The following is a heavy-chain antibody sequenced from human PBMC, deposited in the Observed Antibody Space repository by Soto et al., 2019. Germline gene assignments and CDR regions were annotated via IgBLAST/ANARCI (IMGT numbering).Heavy chain of an antibody. J-gene: IGHJ4*02. CDR3: AKASRIWDTAMVYFDY. CDR2: ISYDGSNK. CDR1: GFTFSSYG. V-gene: IGHV3-30*18. Sequence: GGSLRLSCAASGFTFSSYGMHWVRQAPGKGLEWVAVISYDGSNKYYADSVKGRFTISRDNSKNTLYLQMNSLRAEDTAVYYCAKASRIWDTAMVYFDYWGQGTL. D-gene: IGHD5-18*01.